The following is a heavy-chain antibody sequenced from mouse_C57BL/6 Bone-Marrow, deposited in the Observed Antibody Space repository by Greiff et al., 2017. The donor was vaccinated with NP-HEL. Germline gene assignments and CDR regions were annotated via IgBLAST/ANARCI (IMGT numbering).Heavy chain of an antibody. V-gene: IGHV1-42*01. J-gene: IGHJ1*03. CDR1: GYSFTGYY. CDR2: INPSTGGT. Sequence: EVQLQQSGPELVKPGASVKISCKASGYSFTGYYMNWVKQSPEKSLEWIGEINPSTGGTTYNQKFKAKATLTADKSSSTAYMQLSSLTSEDSAVYFCARSGYFDVWGTGTTVTVSS. CDR3: ARSGYFDV.